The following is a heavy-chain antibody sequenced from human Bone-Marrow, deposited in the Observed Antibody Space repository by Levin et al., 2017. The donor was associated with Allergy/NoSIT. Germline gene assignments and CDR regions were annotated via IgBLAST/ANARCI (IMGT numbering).Heavy chain of an antibody. Sequence: ASVKVSCKASGYRFTTYSLSWVREAPGQGLEWMGWISTYNGNTKYAQKFQDRVSMTTDTSTSTAYMELRTLTSDDTAVYYCVRDEGYYHTTVLDFWGQGTLVTVSS. V-gene: IGHV1-18*01. J-gene: IGHJ4*02. CDR2: ISTYNGNT. D-gene: IGHD3-22*01. CDR3: VRDEGYYHTTVLDF. CDR1: GYRFTTYS.